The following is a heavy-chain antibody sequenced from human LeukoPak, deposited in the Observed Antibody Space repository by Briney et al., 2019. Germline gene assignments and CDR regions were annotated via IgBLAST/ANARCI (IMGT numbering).Heavy chain of an antibody. D-gene: IGHD3-22*01. Sequence: GSLRLSCAASGFTVSSTYMSWVRQAPGKGLEWVSVIYSGGSTYYADSVKGRFTISRDNSKNTLYLQMNSLRAEDTAVYYCARGFWGYYYDSSYDYWGQGTLVTVSS. J-gene: IGHJ4*02. CDR3: ARGFWGYYYDSSYDY. CDR1: GFTVSSTY. V-gene: IGHV3-66*01. CDR2: IYSGGST.